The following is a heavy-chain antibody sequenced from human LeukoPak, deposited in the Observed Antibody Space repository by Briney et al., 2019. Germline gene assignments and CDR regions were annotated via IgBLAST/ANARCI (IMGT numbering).Heavy chain of an antibody. V-gene: IGHV1-2*02. CDR1: GYTFTGYY. CDR3: AGGTTNYYYYYYYMDV. J-gene: IGHJ6*03. CDR2: INPNSGGT. D-gene: IGHD1-1*01. Sequence: ASVKVSCKASGYTFTGYYMHWVRQAPGQGLEWMGWINPNSGGTNYAQKFQGRVTMTRDMSTSTVYMELSSLRSEDTAVYYCAGGTTNYYYYYYYMDVWGKGTTFTVSS.